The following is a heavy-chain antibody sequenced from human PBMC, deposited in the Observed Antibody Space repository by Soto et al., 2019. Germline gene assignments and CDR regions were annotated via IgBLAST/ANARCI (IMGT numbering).Heavy chain of an antibody. CDR3: ARAIGVLLWFWGIVPGHFDY. J-gene: IGHJ4*02. CDR1: GYTFTGYY. CDR2: INPNSGGT. D-gene: IGHD3-10*01. Sequence: QVQLVQSGAEVKKPGASVKVSCKASGYTFTGYYMHWVRQAPGQGLEWMGWINPNSGGTNYAQKFQGWVTMTRDTSISTAYMELSRLRSDDKAVYYCARAIGVLLWFWGIVPGHFDYWGQGTLVTVSS. V-gene: IGHV1-2*04.